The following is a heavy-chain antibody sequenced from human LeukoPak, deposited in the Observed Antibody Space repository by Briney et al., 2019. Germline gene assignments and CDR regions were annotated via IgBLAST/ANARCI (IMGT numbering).Heavy chain of an antibody. CDR1: GYTLTELS. V-gene: IGHV1-24*01. J-gene: IGHJ4*02. CDR3: ATSIAVAGNFAFDY. Sequence: GASVKVSCKVSGYTLTELSMHWVRQAPGKGLECMGGFDPEDGETIYAQKFQGRVTMTEDTSTDTAYMELSSLRSEDTAVYYCATSIAVAGNFAFDYWGQGTLVTVSS. CDR2: FDPEDGET. D-gene: IGHD6-19*01.